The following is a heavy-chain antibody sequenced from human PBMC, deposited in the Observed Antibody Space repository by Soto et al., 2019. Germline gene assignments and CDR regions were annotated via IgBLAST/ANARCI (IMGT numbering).Heavy chain of an antibody. Sequence: EVQLLESGGGLIQPGGSLRLSCEASGFTFSNYGMTWVRLAPGKGLEWVSTISGSGGRTFYADPVKGRFTISRDNSKNRLYLQMKSLRAEDTAVYYCAKEMTASTLAEFFYYWGQGTLVTGSS. CDR3: AKEMTASTLAEFFYY. D-gene: IGHD2-21*02. J-gene: IGHJ4*02. V-gene: IGHV3-23*01. CDR1: GFTFSNYG. CDR2: ISGSGGRT.